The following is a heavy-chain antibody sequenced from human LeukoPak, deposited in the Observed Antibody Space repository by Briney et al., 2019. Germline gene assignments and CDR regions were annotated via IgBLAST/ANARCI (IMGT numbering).Heavy chain of an antibody. V-gene: IGHV3-23*01. D-gene: IGHD3-9*01. CDR3: AKWRDYDVLTGYYVSDY. Sequence: PGGSLRLSCSASGFTLSNYAMSWVRQPPGKGLEWVSAITGGGSGIYYADSMKSRFTISRDNCKNTLYLQINSLRAEDTAVYYCAKWRDYDVLTGYYVSDYWGQGTLVTVSS. J-gene: IGHJ4*02. CDR2: ITGGGSGI. CDR1: GFTLSNYA.